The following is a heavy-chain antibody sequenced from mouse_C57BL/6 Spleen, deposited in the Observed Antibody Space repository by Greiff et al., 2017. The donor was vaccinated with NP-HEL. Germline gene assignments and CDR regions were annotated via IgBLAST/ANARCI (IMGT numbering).Heavy chain of an antibody. CDR2: IWSGGST. J-gene: IGHJ4*01. CDR3: AREFITTVVATSAGAMDY. CDR1: GFSLTSYG. D-gene: IGHD1-1*01. Sequence: QVQLQQSGPGLVQPSQSLSITCTVSGFSLTSYGVHWVRQSPGKGLEWLGLIWSGGSTDYNAAFISRLSISKDNSKGEVFFKMNSLQADTTAIYYCAREFITTVVATSAGAMDYWGQGTSVTVSS. V-gene: IGHV2-2*01.